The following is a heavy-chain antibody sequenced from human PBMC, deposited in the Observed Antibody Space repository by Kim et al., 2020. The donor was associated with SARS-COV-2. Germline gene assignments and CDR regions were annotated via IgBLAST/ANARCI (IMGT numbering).Heavy chain of an antibody. V-gene: IGHV3-23*01. D-gene: IGHD3-3*01. CDR2: ISGSGGST. CDR1: GFTFSSYA. J-gene: IGHJ4*02. CDR3: AKSPVSKLRFLEWLSSFDY. Sequence: GGSLRLSCAASGFTFSSYAMSWVRQAPGKGLEWVSAISGSGGSTYYADSVKGRFTISRDNSKNTLYLQMNSLRAEDTAVYYCAKSPVSKLRFLEWLSSFDYWGQGTLVTVSS.